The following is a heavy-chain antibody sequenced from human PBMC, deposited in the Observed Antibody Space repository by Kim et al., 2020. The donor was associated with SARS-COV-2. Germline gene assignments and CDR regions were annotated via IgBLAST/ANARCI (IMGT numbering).Heavy chain of an antibody. Sequence: GGSLRLSCAASGFTFSHYAMHWVRQAPGKGLEWVALISSDGSNKYYADSVKGRFTISRDNSKNTLYLQMNSLRAEDTAVYYCARAKGYYELNYWGQGTLVTVSS. CDR1: GFTFSHYA. V-gene: IGHV3-30-3*01. CDR3: ARAKGYYELNY. D-gene: IGHD1-26*01. CDR2: ISSDGSNK. J-gene: IGHJ4*02.